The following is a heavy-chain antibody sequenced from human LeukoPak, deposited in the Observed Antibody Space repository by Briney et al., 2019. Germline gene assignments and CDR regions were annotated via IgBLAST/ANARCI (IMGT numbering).Heavy chain of an antibody. CDR1: GGSVTSYY. Sequence: SETLSLTCTVSGGSVTSYYCNWVRQPPGRGLEWIGYIYYSGGTNYNPSLESRVTISLDTAKNQFFLKLRSVTAEDTAVYYCATTGATSPYSASWFNIEYWGQGTLVTVSS. CDR3: ATTGATSPYSASWFNIEY. V-gene: IGHV4-59*08. J-gene: IGHJ4*02. CDR2: IYYSGGT. D-gene: IGHD6-13*01.